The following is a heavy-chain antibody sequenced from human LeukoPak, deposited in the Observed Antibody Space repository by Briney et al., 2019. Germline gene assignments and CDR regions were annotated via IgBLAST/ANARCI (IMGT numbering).Heavy chain of an antibody. CDR3: ARDAGNSGYGCDL. V-gene: IGHV3-48*01. CDR1: GFIFSQYS. Sequence: GGSLRLSCAASGFIFSQYSINWVRQAPGKGLEWVSHIRSTGDTFYADSVKGRFTISRDNARNSLYLQMNSLRAEDTTMYYCARDAGNSGYGCDLWGQGTLVTVSS. CDR2: IRSTGDT. D-gene: IGHD5-12*01. J-gene: IGHJ5*02.